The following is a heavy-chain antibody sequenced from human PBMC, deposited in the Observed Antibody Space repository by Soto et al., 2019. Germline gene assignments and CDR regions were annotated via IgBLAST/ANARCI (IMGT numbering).Heavy chain of an antibody. Sequence: AAVKVSCKASGYTFTRDQIHWVRQAPGQGLEWMGMIDPSGGKTNYAQKFQGRVTMTRDTSTSTVYMALSSLRSEDTAIYFCGRVMRSLLSITALDTWGQGTLVTVSS. V-gene: IGHV1-46*01. D-gene: IGHD3-10*01. CDR1: GYTFTRDQ. J-gene: IGHJ5*02. CDR2: IDPSGGKT. CDR3: GRVMRSLLSITALDT.